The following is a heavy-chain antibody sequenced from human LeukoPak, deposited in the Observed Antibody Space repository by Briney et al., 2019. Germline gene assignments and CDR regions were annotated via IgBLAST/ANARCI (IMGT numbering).Heavy chain of an antibody. V-gene: IGHV3-74*01. D-gene: IGHD2-21*01. CDR1: GLTFSSYW. Sequence: GGSLRLSCAASGLTFSSYWMHWVRQAPGKGLVWVSRIDSDGSGTIYADSVKGRFTISRDNAKNTLYLQMDSLRAEDTAAYYCSRGGVFHGFDIWGQGTTVTVSS. J-gene: IGHJ3*02. CDR3: SRGGVFHGFDI. CDR2: IDSDGSGT.